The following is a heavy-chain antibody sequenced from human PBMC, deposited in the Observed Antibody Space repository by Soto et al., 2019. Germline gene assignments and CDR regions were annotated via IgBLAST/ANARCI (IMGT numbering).Heavy chain of an antibody. J-gene: IGHJ5*02. CDR1: GGTFSSYT. CDR2: IIPILGIA. D-gene: IGHD6-13*01. Sequence: SVKVSCKASGGTFSSYTISWVRQAPGQGLEWMGRIIPILGIANYAQKFQGRVTITADKSTSTAYMELSSLRSEDTAVYYCARALYSSSWYWFDPWGQGTLVTAPQ. CDR3: ARALYSSSWYWFDP. V-gene: IGHV1-69*02.